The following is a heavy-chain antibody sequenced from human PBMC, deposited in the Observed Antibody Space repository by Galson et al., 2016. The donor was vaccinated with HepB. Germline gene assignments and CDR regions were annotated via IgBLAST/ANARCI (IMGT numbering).Heavy chain of an antibody. CDR1: GGSITSGGSY. CDR2: IYYTGST. Sequence: TLSLTCTVSGGSITSGGSYWTWIRQHPGKGLEWIGYIYYTGSTYYAPSLQSRLNISVDTSKSQFSLKLTSVTVADTAVYYCARGFPEYYIIGHWGQGTLVSVSS. CDR3: ARGFPEYYIIGH. D-gene: IGHD3-10*01. J-gene: IGHJ4*02. V-gene: IGHV4-31*03.